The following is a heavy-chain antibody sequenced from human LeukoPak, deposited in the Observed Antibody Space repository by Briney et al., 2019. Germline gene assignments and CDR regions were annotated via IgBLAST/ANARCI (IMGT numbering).Heavy chain of an antibody. Sequence: GGSLRLSCAASGFTFSSYAMSWVRQAPGKGLEWVSAISGSGGSTYYADSVKGRFTISRDNSKNALYLQMNSLRAEDTAVYYCAKDPQRYCSSTSSYPPAYWGQGTLVTVSS. CDR2: ISGSGGST. J-gene: IGHJ4*02. CDR1: GFTFSSYA. CDR3: AKDPQRYCSSTSSYPPAY. D-gene: IGHD2-2*01. V-gene: IGHV3-23*01.